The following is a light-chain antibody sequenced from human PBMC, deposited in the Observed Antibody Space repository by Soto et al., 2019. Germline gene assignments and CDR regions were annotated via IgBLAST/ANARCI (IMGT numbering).Light chain of an antibody. J-gene: IGKJ2*01. CDR3: QQYNSYWYT. V-gene: IGKV1-5*03. CDR1: QSISSW. CDR2: KAS. Sequence: DIQMTQSPSTLSASVGDRVTITCRASQSISSWLAWYQQKPGKAPKLLIYKASSLESGVPSRFRGSGSGTEFTLTISSLQPDDFATYYCQQYNSYWYTFGQGTKLEIK.